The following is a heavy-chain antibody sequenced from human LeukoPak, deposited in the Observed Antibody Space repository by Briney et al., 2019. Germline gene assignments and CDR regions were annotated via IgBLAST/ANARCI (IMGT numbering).Heavy chain of an antibody. CDR3: ARRVDDLLWFGELELDAFDI. CDR1: GFTFSSYA. J-gene: IGHJ3*02. D-gene: IGHD3-10*01. V-gene: IGHV3-30*04. CDR2: ISYDGSNK. Sequence: GGSLRLSCAASGFTFSSYAMHWVRQAPGKGLEWVAVISYDGSNKYYADSVRGRFTISRDNSKNPLYLQMNSLRAEDTAVYYCARRVDDLLWFGELELDAFDIWARGTMLTVSS.